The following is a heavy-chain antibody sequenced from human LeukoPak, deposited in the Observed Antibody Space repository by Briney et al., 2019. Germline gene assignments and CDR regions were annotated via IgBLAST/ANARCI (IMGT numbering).Heavy chain of an antibody. CDR1: GFTFSPYG. CDR3: ARSRWLQSDFDY. J-gene: IGHJ4*02. Sequence: GGSLRLSCAASGFTFSPYGMNWVRQAPGKGLEWVSSISSGATYIYYADSVKGRFTISRDNAQNSLFLQMNSLRAEDTAVYYCARSRWLQSDFDYWGQGTLVTVSS. CDR2: ISSGATYI. D-gene: IGHD5-24*01. V-gene: IGHV3-21*01.